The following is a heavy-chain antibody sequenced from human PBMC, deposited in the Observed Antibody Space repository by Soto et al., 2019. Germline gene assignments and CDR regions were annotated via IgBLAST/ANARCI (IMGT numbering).Heavy chain of an antibody. V-gene: IGHV3-15*07. CDR2: IKSKSDGGTT. J-gene: IGHJ4*02. Sequence: EVQLVESGGGLVKPGGSLRLSCAASGFTLTDAWMNWVRQAPGKGPEWVGRIKSKSDGGTTDYVAPVKGRFIISRDESKHTLYLQMNSLKSEDPAVSYCNTVSPFDYWGQGTQVTVSS. CDR3: NTVSPFDY. CDR1: GFTLTDAW.